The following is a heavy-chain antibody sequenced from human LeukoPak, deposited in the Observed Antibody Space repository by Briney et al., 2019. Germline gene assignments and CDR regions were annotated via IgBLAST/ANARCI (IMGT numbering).Heavy chain of an antibody. CDR1: GFTYTSSA. Sequence: TSVKVSCKASGFTYTSSAMQWVRQARGQPLEWIGWIVVGSGNTKYAQKFQERVTITKDMSTSTAYMELSSLRSEDTAVYYCAAAAADNYYYYYMDVWGKGTTVTVSS. V-gene: IGHV1-58*02. CDR2: IVVGSGNT. CDR3: AAAAADNYYYYYMDV. D-gene: IGHD6-13*01. J-gene: IGHJ6*03.